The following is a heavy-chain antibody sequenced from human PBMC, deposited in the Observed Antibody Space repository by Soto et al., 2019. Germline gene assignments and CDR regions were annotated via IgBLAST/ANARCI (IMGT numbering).Heavy chain of an antibody. CDR3: ARGHLVITTTGTWYDFDY. CDR1: GDSISSYY. J-gene: IGHJ4*02. V-gene: IGHV4-59*01. CDR2: IYYSGRT. Sequence: SETLSLTCTVSGDSISSYYWTWIRQPPGKGLEYIGYIYYSGRTYYNPSLKSRVTISVDTSKNQFSLKLSSVTAADTAVYYCARGHLVITTTGTWYDFDYWGQGTLVTVSS. D-gene: IGHD2-15*01.